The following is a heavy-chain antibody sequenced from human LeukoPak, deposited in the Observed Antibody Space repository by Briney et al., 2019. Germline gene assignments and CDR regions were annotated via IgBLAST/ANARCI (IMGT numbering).Heavy chain of an antibody. V-gene: IGHV3-23*01. Sequence: GGSLRLPCVASGFTFSSFAMAWVRQAPGRGLDWVAQITGNGVSTYYGDSVKGRFTISSDAYESTMYLEMNSLRAEDTAVYYCARAAGSDSGFDYFDSWGQGTLVTVSS. CDR2: ITGNGVST. J-gene: IGHJ4*02. D-gene: IGHD6-19*01. CDR1: GFTFSSFA. CDR3: ARAAGSDSGFDYFDS.